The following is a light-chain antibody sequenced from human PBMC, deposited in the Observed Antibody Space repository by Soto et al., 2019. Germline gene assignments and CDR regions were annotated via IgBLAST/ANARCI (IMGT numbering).Light chain of an antibody. CDR3: QQSYSTPWT. CDR2: DAS. J-gene: IGKJ1*01. V-gene: IGKV3-11*01. CDR1: ETVATN. Sequence: EVVMTQSPATLSVSPGERATLSCRASETVATNLAWYQQKPGQAPRLLIYDASNRATGIPARFSGSGSGTDFTLTISRLEPEDFATYYCQQSYSTPWTFGQGTKVDI.